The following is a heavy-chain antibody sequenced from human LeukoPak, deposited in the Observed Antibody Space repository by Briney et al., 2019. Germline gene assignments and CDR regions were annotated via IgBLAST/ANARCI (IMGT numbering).Heavy chain of an antibody. Sequence: ASVKVSCKASGYTFTGYYMHWVRQAPGQGLEWMGWINPNSGGTNYAQKFQGRVTMTRDTSISTAYMELSRLRSDDTAVYYCARVARAIGRPYYFDYWGQGTLVTVSS. D-gene: IGHD1-26*01. J-gene: IGHJ4*02. CDR1: GYTFTGYY. CDR3: ARVARAIGRPYYFDY. CDR2: INPNSGGT. V-gene: IGHV1-2*02.